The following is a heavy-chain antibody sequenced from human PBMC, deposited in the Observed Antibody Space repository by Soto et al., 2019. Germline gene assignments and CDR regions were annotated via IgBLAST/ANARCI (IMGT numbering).Heavy chain of an antibody. J-gene: IGHJ4*02. Sequence: EVQLVESGGGLAQPGGSLRLSCVASRFSFSDYEMNWVRQAPGKGLEWVAYISSGGSTIHYADSVRGRFTVSRDNARNSQYLQMNTLSVEDTALYYCARDRAAGGYWGQGTLVTVSS. CDR1: RFSFSDYE. CDR3: ARDRAAGGY. V-gene: IGHV3-48*03. CDR2: ISSGGSTI. D-gene: IGHD6-13*01.